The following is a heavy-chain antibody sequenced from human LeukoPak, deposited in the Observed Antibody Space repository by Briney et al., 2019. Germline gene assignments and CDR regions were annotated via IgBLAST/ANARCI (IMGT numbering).Heavy chain of an antibody. Sequence: GGSLRLSCAASGFTFSSYWMHWVRQAPGKGLVWVSRINSDGSSTSYADSVKGRFTISRDNAENSLYLQMNSLRAEDTAVYYCAREHYFYHMDGWGEGTTVTVSS. CDR1: GFTFSSYW. J-gene: IGHJ6*03. CDR3: AREHYFYHMDG. V-gene: IGHV3-74*01. CDR2: INSDGSST.